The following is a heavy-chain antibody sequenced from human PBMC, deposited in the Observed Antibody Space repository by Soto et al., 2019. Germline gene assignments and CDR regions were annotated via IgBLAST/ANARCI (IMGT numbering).Heavy chain of an antibody. CDR2: ISPYNGNT. D-gene: IGHD6-19*01. V-gene: IGHV1-18*01. Sequence: ASVKVSCKASGYTFTNYGISWVRQAPGQGLEWVGWISPYNGNTIYAQKLQGRVTMTTDTSTSTAYMELMSLRSDDTAVYYCARDQEQWLAQAGGKWGQGTLVTVSS. CDR1: GYTFTNYG. CDR3: ARDQEQWLAQAGGK. J-gene: IGHJ4*02.